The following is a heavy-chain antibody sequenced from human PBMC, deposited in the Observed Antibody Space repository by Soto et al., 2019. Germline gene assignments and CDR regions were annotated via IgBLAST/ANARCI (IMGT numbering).Heavy chain of an antibody. CDR3: AGSSWYGRYFDY. Sequence: EVQLVESGGGLVQPGRSLRLSCATSGFTFDDYAMHWVRQAPGKGLEWVSGISWNSGSIGYADSVKGRFTISRDNAKNSLYLQMNSLRAEDTALYYSAGSSWYGRYFDYWGQGTLVTVSS. CDR1: GFTFDDYA. D-gene: IGHD6-13*01. J-gene: IGHJ4*02. CDR2: ISWNSGSI. V-gene: IGHV3-9*01.